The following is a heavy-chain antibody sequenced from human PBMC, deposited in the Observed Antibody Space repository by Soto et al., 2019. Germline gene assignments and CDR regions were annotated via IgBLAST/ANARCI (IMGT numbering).Heavy chain of an antibody. D-gene: IGHD2-2*01. V-gene: IGHV4-34*01. Sequence: SETLSLTCAVYGGSLSGYYWTWIRQSPEKGLEWIGEVNHSGTTYYNPSLKTRVTISVHTPKNQFSLKMSSVTAADTAVYYCARGIGYCSSINCYSSRRLRFDSWGQGTLVTVSS. J-gene: IGHJ4*02. CDR3: ARGIGYCSSINCYSSRRLRFDS. CDR2: VNHSGTT. CDR1: GGSLSGYY.